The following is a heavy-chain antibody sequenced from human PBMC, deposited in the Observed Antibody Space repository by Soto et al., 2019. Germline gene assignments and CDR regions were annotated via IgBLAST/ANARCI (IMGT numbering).Heavy chain of an antibody. V-gene: IGHV3-23*01. CDR1: GFTFSSYA. Sequence: SGGPLRLSCAASGFTFSSYAMSRVRKAPGKGLEWVSAISGSGGSTYYADSVKGRFTISRDNSKNTLYLQMNSLKTEDTAVYYCTTDLNLSSSWVPSGYYYCYMDVWGKGTTVTVSS. CDR2: ISGSGGST. CDR3: TTDLNLSSSWVPSGYYYCYMDV. J-gene: IGHJ6*03. D-gene: IGHD6-13*01.